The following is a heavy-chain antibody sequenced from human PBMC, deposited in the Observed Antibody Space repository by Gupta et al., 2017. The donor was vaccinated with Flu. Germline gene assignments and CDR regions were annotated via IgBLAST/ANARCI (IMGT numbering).Heavy chain of an antibody. CDR1: GDSISGGDYY. Sequence: QVQLQESGPGLVKPSQTLSLTCTVSGDSISGGDYYWSWIRRHPGEGLEWIGYIYYSGSIYYNPSLESRVTISIDTSKNQFSLKLSSVTAADTAVYYCTRAPYCTSTTCYKSNWFDPWGQGTLVTVSS. J-gene: IGHJ5*02. CDR3: TRAPYCTSTTCYKSNWFDP. V-gene: IGHV4-31*03. CDR2: IYYSGSI. D-gene: IGHD2-2*02.